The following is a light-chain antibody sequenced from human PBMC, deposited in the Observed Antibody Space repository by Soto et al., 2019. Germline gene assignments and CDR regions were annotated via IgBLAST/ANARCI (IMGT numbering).Light chain of an antibody. Sequence: DIQITQAPSTLSASVGDRVTITCRASQNINAWLAWYQQKPGKAPKLLIYDVSTLRSGVPSRFSGSASGTEFTLTISNLESDDFATYYCQQYHRYSTFGQGTKVDIK. J-gene: IGKJ1*01. CDR3: QQYHRYST. V-gene: IGKV1-5*01. CDR2: DVS. CDR1: QNINAW.